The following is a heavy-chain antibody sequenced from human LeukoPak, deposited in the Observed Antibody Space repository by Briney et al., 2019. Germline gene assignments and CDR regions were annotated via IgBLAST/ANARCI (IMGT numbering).Heavy chain of an antibody. J-gene: IGHJ4*02. CDR1: GFAFSSNG. Sequence: PGGSLKLSYAASGFAFSSNGMHWARQAPGKGQEWVSHIHNNRNYNKHADPVKGRFSISRDNSKKTLYLQMSSLRIDDKAVYYCARDWGASSLYLVNWGQGALVTVFS. D-gene: IGHD3-16*01. CDR2: IHNNRNYN. V-gene: IGHV3-30*02. CDR3: ARDWGASSLYLVN.